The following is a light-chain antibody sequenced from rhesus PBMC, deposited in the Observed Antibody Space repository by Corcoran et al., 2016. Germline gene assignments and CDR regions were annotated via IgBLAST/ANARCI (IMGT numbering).Light chain of an antibody. J-gene: IGKJ2*01. Sequence: DIQMTQSPSSLSASVGDRVTITCRASQGISNWLAWYQQRSGKAPKLLIYRSSSLETGVPSRFSGSGSGTDFTHTITNLQPEDIETYYCQQHDNSPYSFGQGTKVEIK. CDR1: QGISNW. CDR2: RSS. V-gene: IGKV1-69*01. CDR3: QQHDNSPYS.